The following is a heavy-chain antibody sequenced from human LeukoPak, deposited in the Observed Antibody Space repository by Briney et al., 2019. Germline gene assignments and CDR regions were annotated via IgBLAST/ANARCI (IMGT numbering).Heavy chain of an antibody. CDR2: INPNSGDT. D-gene: IGHD2-2*01. J-gene: IGHJ4*02. Sequence: ASVKVSCTASGYTFTDYYMHWVRHGPGPGTELMTWINPNSGDTCYAQRFQGRVTMTRDTPITTAYMELSWLRSDDTAVYYCARANFLYCSSINCLFDYWGQGTLVTVSS. CDR3: ARANFLYCSSINCLFDY. V-gene: IGHV1-2*02. CDR1: GYTFTDYY.